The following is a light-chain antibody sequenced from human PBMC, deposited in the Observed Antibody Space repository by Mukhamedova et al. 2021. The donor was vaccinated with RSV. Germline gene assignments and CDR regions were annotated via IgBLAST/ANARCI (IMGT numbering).Light chain of an antibody. J-gene: IGKJ4*01. V-gene: IGKV1-33*01. CDR3: QQFENLPLT. Sequence: ISDSLNWYQKKQGEAPKLLIHYGSNLEAGVPSRFSGGGVGTDYTLTITSLQPEDFATYYCQQFENLPLTFGGGTAVEIK. CDR1: ISDS. CDR2: YGS.